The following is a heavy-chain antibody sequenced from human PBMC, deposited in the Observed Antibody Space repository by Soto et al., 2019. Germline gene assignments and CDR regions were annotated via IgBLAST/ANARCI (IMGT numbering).Heavy chain of an antibody. CDR1: GFTFGRSG. J-gene: IGHJ5*02. CDR3: ARGIRDGYNLFNWFDP. CDR2: IWFDGSNK. D-gene: IGHD5-12*01. Sequence: QVQLVESGGGVVQPGKSLRLSCAASGFTFGRSGMHWVRQAPGKGLEWVAVIWFDGSNKFYSDSVKGRFTISRDNSKNTLYLHMNSLGAEDTAVYYCARGIRDGYNLFNWFDPWGQGTLDTVSS. V-gene: IGHV3-33*01.